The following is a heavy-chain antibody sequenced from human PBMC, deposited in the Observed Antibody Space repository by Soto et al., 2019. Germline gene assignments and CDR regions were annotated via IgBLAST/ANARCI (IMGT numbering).Heavy chain of an antibody. CDR2: IIPMFRTP. Sequence: QVLLVQSGAEVKQPGSSVRVSCKNSGGTFSSYGITWVRQAPGQGLEWMGGIIPMFRTPNYAQKFQGRVTIGADEYAGTAYMEVSSLRSEDTAVYYCATLIPIWPANYYYGIDVWGQGTTVTVSS. CDR3: ATLIPIWPANYYYGIDV. CDR1: GGTFSSYG. J-gene: IGHJ6*02. V-gene: IGHV1-69*01. D-gene: IGHD5-18*01.